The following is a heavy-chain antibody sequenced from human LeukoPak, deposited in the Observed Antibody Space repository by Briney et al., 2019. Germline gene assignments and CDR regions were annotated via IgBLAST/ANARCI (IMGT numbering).Heavy chain of an antibody. CDR3: ARDLSLIALTD. D-gene: IGHD3-22*01. CDR1: GFTFDDYG. CDR2: IIGSGDRT. Sequence: GGSLRLSCAASGFTFDDYGMSWVRQAPGKGLEWVSGIIGSGDRTYYADSVKGRFTISRDNSKNTVYLQMNSLRAEDTAVYYRARDLSLIALTDWGQGTLVTVSS. J-gene: IGHJ4*02. V-gene: IGHV3-23*01.